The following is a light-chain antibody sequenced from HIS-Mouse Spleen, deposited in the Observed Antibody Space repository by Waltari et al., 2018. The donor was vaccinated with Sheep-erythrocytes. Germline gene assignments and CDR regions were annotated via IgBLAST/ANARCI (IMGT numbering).Light chain of an antibody. V-gene: IGLV2-14*01. CDR1: SSDVGGYNY. CDR3: SSYTSSSTPVV. CDR2: EVG. Sequence: QSALTQPASVSGSPGQSITISCTVTSSDVGGYNYVSWYQQHPGKAPKLMIYEVGNRPSGVSNRFSGSKSGNTASLTISGLQAEDEADYYCSSYTSSSTPVVFGGGTKLTVL. J-gene: IGLJ2*01.